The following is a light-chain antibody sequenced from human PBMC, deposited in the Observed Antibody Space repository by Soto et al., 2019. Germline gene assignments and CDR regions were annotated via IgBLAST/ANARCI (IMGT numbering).Light chain of an antibody. V-gene: IGKV1-5*03. CDR3: QQYNSYWT. Sequence: RASQSISSWLAWYQQKPGKAPKLLIYKASSLESGVPSRFSGSGSGTEFTLTISSLQPDDFATYYCQQYNSYWTFGQGTKVEIK. J-gene: IGKJ1*01. CDR1: QSISSW. CDR2: KAS.